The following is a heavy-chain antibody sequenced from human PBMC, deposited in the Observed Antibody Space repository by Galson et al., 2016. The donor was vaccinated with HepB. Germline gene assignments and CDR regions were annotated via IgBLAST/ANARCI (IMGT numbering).Heavy chain of an antibody. CDR3: VREDYGDDPVYYYYYGMDV. CDR2: INSDGSHT. D-gene: IGHD4-17*01. CDR1: EFTFSRYW. J-gene: IGHJ6*02. Sequence: SLRLSCAASEFTFSRYWMHWVRQAPGKGLVWVSRINSDGSHTGYADSVKGRFTISRDNAKNTLDLHMNSLRVEDTAVYYCVREDYGDDPVYYYYYGMDVWGQGTTVSVSS. V-gene: IGHV3-74*01.